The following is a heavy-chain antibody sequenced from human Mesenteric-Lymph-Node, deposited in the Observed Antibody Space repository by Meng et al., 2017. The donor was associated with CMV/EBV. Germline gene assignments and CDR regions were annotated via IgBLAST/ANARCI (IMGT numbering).Heavy chain of an antibody. J-gene: IGHJ4*02. Sequence: GESLKISCAASGFTFSSYWMHWVRQLPGKGLEWLARIKSDGSSTNYADSVKGRFTISRDNSKNTLSVQMNSLRPEDTAVYYCAREQLRFLDYWGQGSLVTVSS. V-gene: IGHV3-74*01. D-gene: IGHD3-3*01. CDR1: GFTFSSYW. CDR2: IKSDGSST. CDR3: AREQLRFLDY.